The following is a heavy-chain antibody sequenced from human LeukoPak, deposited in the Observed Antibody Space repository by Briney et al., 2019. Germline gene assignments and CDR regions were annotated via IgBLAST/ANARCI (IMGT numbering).Heavy chain of an antibody. CDR1: GFTFTSYT. CDR2: ISSSGSAK. J-gene: IGHJ4*02. CDR3: ARGSQWDLLGSCDY. V-gene: IGHV3-48*04. Sequence: GGSLRLSCVASGFTFTSYTMNWVRQAPGKGLEWVSYISSSGSAKYYADSVKGRFTISRDNAKNSLSLQMNSLRAEDTAVYYCARGSQWDLLGSCDYWGQGTLVTVSS. D-gene: IGHD1-26*01.